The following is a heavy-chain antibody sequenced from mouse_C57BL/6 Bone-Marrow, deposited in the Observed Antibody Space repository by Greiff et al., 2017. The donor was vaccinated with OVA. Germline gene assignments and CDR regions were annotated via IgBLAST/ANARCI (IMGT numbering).Heavy chain of an antibody. D-gene: IGHD1-2*01. CDR3: ARSPLRRGPYYYAMDY. CDR2: IWTGGGT. Sequence: VMLVESGPGLVAPSQSLSITCTVSGFSLTSYAISWVRQPPGKGLEWLGVIWTGGGTNYNSALKSRLSISKDDSKSQVFLKMNSLQTDDTARYYCARSPLRRGPYYYAMDYWGQGTSVTVSS. V-gene: IGHV2-9-1*01. CDR1: GFSLTSYA. J-gene: IGHJ4*01.